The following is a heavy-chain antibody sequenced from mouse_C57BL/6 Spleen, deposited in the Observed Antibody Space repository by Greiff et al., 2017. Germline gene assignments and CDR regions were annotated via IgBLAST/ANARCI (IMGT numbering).Heavy chain of an antibody. CDR2: IYPGDGDT. V-gene: IGHV1-82*01. CDR1: GYAFSSSW. Sequence: QVQLQQSGPELVKPGASVKISCKASGYAFSSSWMNWVKQRPGKGLEWIGRIYPGDGDTNYNGKFKGKATLTADKSSSTAYMQLSSLTSEDSAVYFCARGLRDWYFDVWGTGTTVSVCS. D-gene: IGHD1-1*01. J-gene: IGHJ1*03. CDR3: ARGLRDWYFDV.